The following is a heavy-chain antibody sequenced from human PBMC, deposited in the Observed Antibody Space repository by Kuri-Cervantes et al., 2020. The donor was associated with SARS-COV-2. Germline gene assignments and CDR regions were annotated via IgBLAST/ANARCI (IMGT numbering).Heavy chain of an antibody. CDR1: GFTFSNAW. CDR3: ARGRFRDY. D-gene: IGHD2-21*01. CDR2: TRYDGSNK. V-gene: IGHV3-30*02. J-gene: IGHJ4*02. Sequence: GGSLRLSCAASGFTFSNAWVSWVRQAPGKGLEWVAFTRYDGSNKYYADSVKGRFTISRDNSKNTLYLQMNSLRAEDTAVYYCARGRFRDYWGQGTLVTVSS.